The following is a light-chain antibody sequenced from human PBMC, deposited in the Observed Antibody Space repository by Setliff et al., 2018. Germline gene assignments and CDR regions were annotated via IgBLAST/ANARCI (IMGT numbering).Light chain of an antibody. CDR2: KNN. CDR3: AAWDDSLMVVV. V-gene: IGLV1-44*01. J-gene: IGLJ2*01. Sequence: SVLAQPPSASGTPGQRVTISCSGSNSNIGSRSVNWYQQLPGTAPKLLIYKNNQRPSGVPDRFSGSKSGTSASLAIGGLQSEDEADYYCAAWDDSLMVVVLGGGTKVTVL. CDR1: NSNIGSRS.